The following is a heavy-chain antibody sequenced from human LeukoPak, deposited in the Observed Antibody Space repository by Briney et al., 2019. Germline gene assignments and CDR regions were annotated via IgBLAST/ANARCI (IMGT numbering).Heavy chain of an antibody. V-gene: IGHV3-48*02. CDR1: GFTFIDYS. J-gene: IGHJ6*02. D-gene: IGHD3-10*01. CDR3: SRDRTRARLQWFVSTSPAYHHGMDV. Sequence: GGSLRLSCGASGFTFIDYSMNWVRQAPGKGLEWVSYISSSSTIIHYGDSVKGRFTISRHKAQDSLYLQMNSLRDEETAVYYCSRDRTRARLQWFVSTSPAYHHGMDVWGQGTAVTVSS. CDR2: ISSSSTII.